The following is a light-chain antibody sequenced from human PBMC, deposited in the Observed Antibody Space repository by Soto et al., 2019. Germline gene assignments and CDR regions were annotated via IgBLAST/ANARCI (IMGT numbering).Light chain of an antibody. CDR3: SSYAGSKTGV. CDR2: EVS. V-gene: IGLV2-8*01. J-gene: IGLJ2*01. Sequence: QSALTQPPSASGSPGQSVTISCTGTSSDLGGYNYVSWYQQHPGKAPKLMIYEVSKRPSGVPDRFSGSKSGNTASLTVSGLQAEDEADYYFSSYAGSKTGVLGGGTKHNVL. CDR1: SSDLGGYNY.